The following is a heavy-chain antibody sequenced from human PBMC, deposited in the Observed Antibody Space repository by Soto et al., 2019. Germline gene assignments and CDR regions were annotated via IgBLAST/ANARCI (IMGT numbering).Heavy chain of an antibody. CDR3: ARTTYYYDSSGSSDY. D-gene: IGHD3-22*01. J-gene: IGHJ4*02. V-gene: IGHV1-69*02. CDR2: IIPILGIA. CDR1: GGTFSSYT. Sequence: ASVKVSCKASGGTFSSYTISWVRQAPGQGLEWMGRIIPILGIANYAQKFQGRVTITADKSTSTAYMELSSLRSEGTAVYYCARTTYYYDSSGSSDYWGQGTLVTVSS.